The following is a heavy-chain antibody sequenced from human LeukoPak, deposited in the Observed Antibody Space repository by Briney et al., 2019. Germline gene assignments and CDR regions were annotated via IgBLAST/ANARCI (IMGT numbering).Heavy chain of an antibody. CDR1: GFTFSSYA. CDR3: AREVFGVVVPAASAFDY. J-gene: IGHJ4*02. CDR2: ISYDGSNK. Sequence: GGSLRLSCAASGFTFSSYAMHWVRQAPGKGLEWVAVISYDGSNKYYADSVKGRFTISRDNSKNTLYLQMNSLRAEDTAVYYCAREVFGVVVPAASAFDYWGQGTLVTVSS. D-gene: IGHD2-2*01. V-gene: IGHV3-30-3*01.